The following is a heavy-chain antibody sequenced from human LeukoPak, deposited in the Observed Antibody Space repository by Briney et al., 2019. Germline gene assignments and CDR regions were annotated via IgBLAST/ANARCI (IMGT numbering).Heavy chain of an antibody. Sequence: PGGSLRLLCAASGFTFSGHYMSWVRQAPGKGLEWVANINQGGSDKYYVDSVKGRFTISRDNADNLLYLQMNSLRGEDTAVYYCTRDISRAGDDWGQGTLVTVSS. CDR1: GFTFSGHY. J-gene: IGHJ4*02. D-gene: IGHD6-13*01. CDR3: TRDISRAGDD. V-gene: IGHV3-7*01. CDR2: INQGGSDK.